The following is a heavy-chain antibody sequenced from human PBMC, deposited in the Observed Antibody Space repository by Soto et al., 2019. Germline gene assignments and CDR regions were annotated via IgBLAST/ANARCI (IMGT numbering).Heavy chain of an antibody. Sequence: PGGSLRLSCAASGFIFSSYSMNWVRQAPGKGLEWVSYISSSSSTIYYADSVKGRFTISRDNAKNSLYLQMNSLRAEDTAVYYCARDSDGSGSYYYYYYYLDVWGKGTTVTVSS. V-gene: IGHV3-48*01. CDR2: ISSSSSTI. CDR1: GFIFSSYS. CDR3: ARDSDGSGSYYYYYYYLDV. J-gene: IGHJ6*03. D-gene: IGHD3-10*01.